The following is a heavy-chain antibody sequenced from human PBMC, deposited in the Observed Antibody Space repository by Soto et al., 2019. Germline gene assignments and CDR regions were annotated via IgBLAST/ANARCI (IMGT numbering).Heavy chain of an antibody. D-gene: IGHD3-10*01. CDR3: ARDSGSGSYSYNYFDP. J-gene: IGHJ5*02. CDR2: IYYSGIT. Sequence: EALSLFCPVSGGSISSYYWSWIREPPGKGLEWIGYIYYSGITNYSPSLKSRVTISVDTSKNQFSLKLSSVTAADTAVYYCARDSGSGSYSYNYFDPWGQGTPVTVSS. V-gene: IGHV4-59*01. CDR1: GGSISSYY.